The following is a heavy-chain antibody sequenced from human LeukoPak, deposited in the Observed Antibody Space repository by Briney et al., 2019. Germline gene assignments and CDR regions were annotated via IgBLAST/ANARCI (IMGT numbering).Heavy chain of an antibody. CDR1: GFTFSNYW. Sequence: PGGSLRLSCAASGFTFSNYWMSWVRQAPGKGLEWVANIKRDESEEYYVDSVKGRFTISRDNAKNSLYLQMNSLRAEDTAVYYCARDHGGDAFDIWGQGTMVTVSS. CDR2: IKRDESEE. D-gene: IGHD3-16*01. J-gene: IGHJ3*02. V-gene: IGHV3-7*01. CDR3: ARDHGGDAFDI.